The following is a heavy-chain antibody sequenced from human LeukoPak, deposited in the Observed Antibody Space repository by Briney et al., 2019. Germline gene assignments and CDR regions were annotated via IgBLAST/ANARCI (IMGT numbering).Heavy chain of an antibody. V-gene: IGHV3-21*01. D-gene: IGHD2-21*01. Sequence: GGSLRLSCAASGFTFSPYTMSWVRQAPGKGLEWVSSVSSEGTYINYADSVKGRFTISRDDAKNSLYLHMNSLRAEDTAVYYCARGGGYCGGDCYGIDYWGQGTLVTVSS. CDR2: VSSEGTYI. CDR3: ARGGGYCGGDCYGIDY. CDR1: GFTFSPYT. J-gene: IGHJ4*02.